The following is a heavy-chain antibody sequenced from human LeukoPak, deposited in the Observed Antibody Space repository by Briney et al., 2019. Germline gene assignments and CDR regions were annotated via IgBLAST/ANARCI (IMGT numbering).Heavy chain of an antibody. Sequence: PSETLSLTCTVSGGSISSSSYYWGWIRQPPGKGLEWIGSIYYSGSTYYNPSLKSRVTISVDTSKNQFSLKLSSVTAADTAVYYCASAQAVERWCNWNDAGGFDYWGQGTLVTVSS. D-gene: IGHD1-20*01. J-gene: IGHJ4*02. V-gene: IGHV4-39*01. CDR1: GGSISSSSYY. CDR3: ASAQAVERWCNWNDAGGFDY. CDR2: IYYSGST.